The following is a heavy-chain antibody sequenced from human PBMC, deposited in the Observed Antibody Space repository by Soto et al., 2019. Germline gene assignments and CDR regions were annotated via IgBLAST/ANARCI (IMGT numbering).Heavy chain of an antibody. D-gene: IGHD3-10*01. V-gene: IGHV3-21*01. CDR2: ISSSSSYI. CDR3: ARDLPFGSGSYYY. CDR1: GFTFSSYS. J-gene: IGHJ4*02. Sequence: EVQLVESGGGLVKPGGSLRLSCAASGFTFSSYSMNWVRQAPGKGLEWVSSISSSSSYIYYADSVKGRFTISRDNAKNSLYLQMNSLRAEDTAVSYCARDLPFGSGSYYYWGQGTLVTVSS.